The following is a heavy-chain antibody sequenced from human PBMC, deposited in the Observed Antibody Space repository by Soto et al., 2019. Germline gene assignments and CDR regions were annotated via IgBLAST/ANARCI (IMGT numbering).Heavy chain of an antibody. Sequence: SETLSLTCTVSGGSISSYYWIWIRQPPGKGLEWIGYIYYSGSTNYNPSLKSRVTISVDTSKNQFSLKLSSVTAADTAVYYCARENYADAFDIWGQGTMVTVSS. CDR3: ARENYADAFDI. CDR2: IYYSGST. J-gene: IGHJ3*02. CDR1: GGSISSYY. V-gene: IGHV4-59*01. D-gene: IGHD2-2*01.